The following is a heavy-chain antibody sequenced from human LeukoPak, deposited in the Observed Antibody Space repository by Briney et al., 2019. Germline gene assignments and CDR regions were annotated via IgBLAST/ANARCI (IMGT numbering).Heavy chain of an antibody. CDR2: INPNSGGT. Sequence: ASVRVSCKSSGYTFTGYYMHWVRQAPGQGLEWMGWINPNSGGTNYAQKFQGRVTMTRDTSISTAYMELSRLRSDDTAVYYCARPPYSGSYYYFDYWGQGTLVTVSS. CDR3: ARPPYSGSYYYFDY. D-gene: IGHD1-26*01. CDR1: GYTFTGYY. V-gene: IGHV1-2*02. J-gene: IGHJ4*02.